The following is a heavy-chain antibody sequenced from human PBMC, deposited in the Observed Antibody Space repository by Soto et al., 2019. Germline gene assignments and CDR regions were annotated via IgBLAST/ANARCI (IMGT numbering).Heavy chain of an antibody. V-gene: IGHV4-34*01. CDR1: GGSFSGYY. CDR3: ARALYGDYVFAFDI. D-gene: IGHD4-17*01. Sequence: SETLSLTCAVYGGSFSGYYWSWIRQPPGKGLEWIGEINHSGSTNYNPSLKSRVTISVDTSKNQFSLKLSSVTAADTAVYYCARALYGDYVFAFDIWGQGTMVTVSS. J-gene: IGHJ3*02. CDR2: INHSGST.